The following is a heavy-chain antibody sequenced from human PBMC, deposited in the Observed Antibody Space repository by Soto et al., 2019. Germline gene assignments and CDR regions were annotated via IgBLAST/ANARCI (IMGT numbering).Heavy chain of an antibody. J-gene: IGHJ4*02. D-gene: IGHD3-3*01. CDR3: ARGLFLDY. V-gene: IGHV3-74*01. CDR1: GFTFSNYW. CDR2: INEDESNT. Sequence: GGSLRLSCATSGFTFSNYWMHWIRQAPGKGPVWVSRINEDESNTNYADSVKGRFTISRDNAKNTLYLQMNSLRAEDTAVYYCARGLFLDYWGQGTRVTVSS.